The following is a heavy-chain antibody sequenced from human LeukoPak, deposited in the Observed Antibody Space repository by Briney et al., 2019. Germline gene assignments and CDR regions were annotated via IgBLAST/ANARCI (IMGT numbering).Heavy chain of an antibody. CDR2: INPNSGGT. V-gene: IGHV1-2*02. D-gene: IGHD3-3*01. Sequence: ASVKVSCKASGYTFTGYYMHWVRQAPGQGLEWMGWINPNSGGTNYAQKFQGRVTMTRDTSISTAYMELSRLRSDDTAVYYCARTPYYDFWSGYPWFDHWGQGTLVTVSS. J-gene: IGHJ5*02. CDR1: GYTFTGYY. CDR3: ARTPYYDFWSGYPWFDH.